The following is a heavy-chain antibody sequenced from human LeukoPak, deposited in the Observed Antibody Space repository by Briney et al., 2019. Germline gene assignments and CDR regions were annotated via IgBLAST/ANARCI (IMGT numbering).Heavy chain of an antibody. CDR1: GYTLTSYY. CDR2: IKPTVGDT. V-gene: IGHV1-46*01. J-gene: IGHJ3*02. Sequence: GASVKVSCRASGYTLTSYYMHWVRQAPGQGLEWMGIIKPTVGDTIYAQKFQGRVTMTRDMSTSTVYMELSSLRCDDTAVYYCARYGFSSSWQGGWHAFDIWGQGTMVTVSS. CDR3: ARYGFSSSWQGGWHAFDI. D-gene: IGHD6-13*01.